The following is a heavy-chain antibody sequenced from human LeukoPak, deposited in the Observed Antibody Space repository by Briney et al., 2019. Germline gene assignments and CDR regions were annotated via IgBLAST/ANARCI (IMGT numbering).Heavy chain of an antibody. V-gene: IGHV3-20*04. CDR1: GFTFDDYG. CDR3: ASLGPPNWGLYY. CDR2: INWNGGNT. D-gene: IGHD7-27*01. J-gene: IGHJ4*02. Sequence: GGSLKLSCAASGFTFDDYGMSWVRQAPGKGLEWVSGINWNGGNTDYADSVKGRFTISRDNAKNSLYLQMNSLRDEDTAVYYCASLGPPNWGLYYWGQGSLVTVSS.